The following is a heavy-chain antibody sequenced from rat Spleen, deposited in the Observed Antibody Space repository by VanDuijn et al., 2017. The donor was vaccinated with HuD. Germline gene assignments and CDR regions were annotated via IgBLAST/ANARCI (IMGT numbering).Heavy chain of an antibody. CDR1: GFTFKNYG. CDR2: ISSDGGRN. CDR3: ARRHYGYTDYFDY. V-gene: IGHV5-29*01. Sequence: EVQLVESGGGLVQPGRSLKVSCAASGFTFKNYGMAWVRQAPAKGLEWVATISSDGGRNFYRDSVKGRFTISRDNAKSTLSLQMDSLRSEDTATYYCARRHYGYTDYFDYWGQGVMVTVSS. J-gene: IGHJ2*01. D-gene: IGHD1-9*01.